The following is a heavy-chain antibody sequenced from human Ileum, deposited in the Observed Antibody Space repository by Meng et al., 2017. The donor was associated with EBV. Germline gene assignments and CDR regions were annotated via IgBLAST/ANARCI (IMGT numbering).Heavy chain of an antibody. CDR2: INPGIGST. CDR1: GYKFDDYT. V-gene: IGHV1-3*01. D-gene: IGHD2-15*01. Sequence: VPLVQFGANRRKPGASVEISCKASGYKFDDYTIQWLRQAPGQRLEWLGWINPGIGSTYDSKTIRGRLTITMDTSASTVHMRLTSLTSEDTAVYYCAREEGGRFDSWGQGTLVTVSS. CDR3: AREEGGRFDS. J-gene: IGHJ4*02.